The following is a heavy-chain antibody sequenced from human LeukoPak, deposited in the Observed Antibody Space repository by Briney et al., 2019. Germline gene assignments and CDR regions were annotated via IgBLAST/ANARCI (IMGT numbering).Heavy chain of an antibody. CDR2: INEDGSEK. V-gene: IGHV3-7*01. Sequence: PGGSLRLSCAASGFTFSNYWMSWVRQAPGKGLEWVANINEDGSEKYYVDSVKGRFTISRDNARSSLYLQMNSLRVEDTAVYYCARDQGSSGPGIFEYWGQGTLVPVSS. J-gene: IGHJ4*02. CDR1: GFTFSNYW. D-gene: IGHD6-19*01. CDR3: ARDQGSSGPGIFEY.